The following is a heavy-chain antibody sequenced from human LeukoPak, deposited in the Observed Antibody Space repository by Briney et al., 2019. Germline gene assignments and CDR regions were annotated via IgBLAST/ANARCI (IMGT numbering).Heavy chain of an antibody. V-gene: IGHV1-18*01. Sequence: ASVKVSCKASGYTFTSYGIIWVRQAPGLGLEWMGWINTYSHDPNYAKKFQGRVAMTTDTSTRTAYMELRSLTSDDTAMYYCARGDIDSSGYYLNWIDHWGQGTLVTVSS. CDR1: GYTFTSYG. J-gene: IGHJ5*02. CDR3: ARGDIDSSGYYLNWIDH. CDR2: INTYSHDP. D-gene: IGHD3-22*01.